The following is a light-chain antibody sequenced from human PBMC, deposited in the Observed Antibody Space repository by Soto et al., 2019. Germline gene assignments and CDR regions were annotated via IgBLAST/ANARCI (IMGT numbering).Light chain of an antibody. Sequence: EIVMTQSPATLSVCPGERATLSCRASQSVSSNLAWYQQKPGQAPRLLIYGVYTRAPGIPARFSGSGSGTEFTLTICSPQSEDFAVYYCQQDNNLPRTFGQGTKVDVK. J-gene: IGKJ1*01. V-gene: IGKV3D-15*01. CDR3: QQDNNLPRT. CDR1: QSVSSN. CDR2: GVY.